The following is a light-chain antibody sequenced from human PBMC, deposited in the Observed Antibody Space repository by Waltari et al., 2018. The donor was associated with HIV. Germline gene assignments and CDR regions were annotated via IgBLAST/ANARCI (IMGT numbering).Light chain of an antibody. V-gene: IGLV3-21*04. CDR2: YDN. J-gene: IGLJ3*02. Sequence: YVLTQPPSVSEAPGKTARITWGGNEIGSKSVHWYQQKPGQAPVQVIYYDNDRPSGIPERFSGSNSGNTATLTISRVEAGDEADYFCQVWDSETDHWVFGGGTKLTVL. CDR1: EIGSKS. CDR3: QVWDSETDHWV.